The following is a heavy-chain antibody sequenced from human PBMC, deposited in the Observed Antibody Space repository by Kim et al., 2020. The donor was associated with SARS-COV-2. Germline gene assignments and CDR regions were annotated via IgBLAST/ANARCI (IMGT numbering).Heavy chain of an antibody. D-gene: IGHD6-13*01. CDR1: GFTFSSYD. CDR2: IGTAGDT. J-gene: IGHJ5*02. CDR3: ARGGSSWYRARGGWFDP. V-gene: IGHV3-13*04. Sequence: GGSLRLSCAASGFTFSSYDMHWVRQATGKGLEWVSAIGTAGDTYYPGSVKGRFTISRENAKNSLYLQMNSLRAGDTAVYYCARGGSSWYRARGGWFDPWGQGTLVTVSS.